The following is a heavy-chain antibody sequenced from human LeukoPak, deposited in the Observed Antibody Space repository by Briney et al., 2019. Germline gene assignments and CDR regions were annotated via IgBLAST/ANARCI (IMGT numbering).Heavy chain of an antibody. V-gene: IGHV3-33*06. CDR1: GFSISNYA. CDR2: IWGDGSSR. Sequence: PGRSLRLSCVKTGFSISNYAINWVRQAPGKGLEWVAVIWGDGSSRVYADSVRGRFTMSSDNSKSTVYLQMNNLRAEDTAVYYCAKSGDTGFDFFGFWGEGTLVTVSS. CDR3: AKSGDTGFDFFGF. J-gene: IGHJ4*01. D-gene: IGHD5-12*01.